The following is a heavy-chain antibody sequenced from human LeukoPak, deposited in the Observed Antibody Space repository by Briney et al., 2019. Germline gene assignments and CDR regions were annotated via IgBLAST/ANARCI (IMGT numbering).Heavy chain of an antibody. D-gene: IGHD3-16*01. CDR2: ISSRSSYI. CDR3: ERAGENDAFDI. Sequence: GGSLRLSCAAPGFTLSSYSMNCVRDAPGKGLGWVSSISSRSSYIYYAGSVRGRFTLPRDNAKNSLYLQMNSLRPEDTAVYYCERAGENDAFDIWGQGTMVSVSS. J-gene: IGHJ3*02. V-gene: IGHV3-21*01. CDR1: GFTLSSYS.